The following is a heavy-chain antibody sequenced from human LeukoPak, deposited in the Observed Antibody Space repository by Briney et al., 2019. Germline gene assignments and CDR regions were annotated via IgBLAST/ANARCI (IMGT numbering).Heavy chain of an antibody. Sequence: PGGSLRLSCAASGFTFSSYSMNWVRQAPGKGLEWVSSISSSSSYIYYADSVKGRFTISRDNAKNSLYLQMNSLRAEDTAVYYCAKGRRNIAAAGTFDYWGQGTLVTVSS. CDR3: AKGRRNIAAAGTFDY. J-gene: IGHJ4*02. CDR2: ISSSSSYI. V-gene: IGHV3-21*01. D-gene: IGHD6-13*01. CDR1: GFTFSSYS.